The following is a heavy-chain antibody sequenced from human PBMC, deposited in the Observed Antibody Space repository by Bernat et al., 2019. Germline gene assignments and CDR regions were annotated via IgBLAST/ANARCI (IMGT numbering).Heavy chain of an antibody. Sequence: EVQLLESGGGLVQPGGSLRLSCAASGFTFLSYAMSWVRQAPGKELEWVSAMSGSGIDTYYTDSVKGRFTISRDNSKDTLYLQMNSLRAEDTAVYFCVKGDYYYHDSSAYLDHWGQGTLVTVSS. V-gene: IGHV3-23*01. CDR3: VKGDYYYHDSSAYLDH. D-gene: IGHD3-22*01. J-gene: IGHJ4*02. CDR2: MSGSGIDT. CDR1: GFTFLSYA.